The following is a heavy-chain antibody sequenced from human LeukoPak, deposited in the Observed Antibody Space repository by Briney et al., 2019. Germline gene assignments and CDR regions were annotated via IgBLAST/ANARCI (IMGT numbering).Heavy chain of an antibody. CDR2: ISESGGST. D-gene: IGHD3-10*01. CDR1: GSTFSTSA. V-gene: IGHV3-23*01. J-gene: IGHJ4*02. CDR3: AKGSF. Sequence: GGSLRLSCVVSGSTFSTSAMSWVRQAPGKGLEWVSGISESGGSTYYADSVKGRFTSSRDNSKNTLYLQMNNLRAEDTAAYYCAKGSFWGQGTLVTVSS.